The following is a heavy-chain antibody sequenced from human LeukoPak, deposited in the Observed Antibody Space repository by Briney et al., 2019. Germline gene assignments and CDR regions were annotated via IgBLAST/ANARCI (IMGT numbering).Heavy chain of an antibody. CDR2: IYYSGST. CDR3: ARMPGIAVAGRGRPVDY. V-gene: IGHV4-59*12. CDR1: GGSFSTYY. J-gene: IGHJ4*02. D-gene: IGHD6-19*01. Sequence: KPSETLSLTCTVSGGSFSTYYWSWIRQPPGKGLEWIGYIYYSGSTNYNPSLKSRVTISVDTSKNQFSLKLSSATAADTAVYYCARMPGIAVAGRGRPVDYWGQGTLVTVSS.